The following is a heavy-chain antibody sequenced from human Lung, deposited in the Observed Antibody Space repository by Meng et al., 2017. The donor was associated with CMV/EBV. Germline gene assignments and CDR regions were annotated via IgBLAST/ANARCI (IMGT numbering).Heavy chain of an antibody. J-gene: IGHJ4*02. CDR1: GFTFSSYG. CDR2: IRYDGSNK. CDR3: AKVRVGHCSSTSCDDY. V-gene: IGHV3-30*02. Sequence: GGSLRLXSAASGFTFSSYGMHWVRQAPGKGLEWVAFIRYDGSNKYYADSVKGRFTISRDNSKNTLYLQMNSLRAEDTAVYYCAKVRVGHCSSTSCDDYWGQGXLVTVSS. D-gene: IGHD2-2*01.